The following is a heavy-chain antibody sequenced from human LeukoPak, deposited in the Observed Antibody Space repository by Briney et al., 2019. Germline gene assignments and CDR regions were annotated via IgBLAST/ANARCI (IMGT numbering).Heavy chain of an antibody. CDR1: GGSFSGYY. Sequence: SETLSLTCAVYGGSFSGYYWSWIRQPPGKGLEWIGEINPSGSTNYNPSLKSRVTISVDTSKNQFSLKLSSVTAADTAVYYCARVGGTSNLGTFDPWGQGTLVTVSS. CDR2: INPSGST. V-gene: IGHV4-34*01. D-gene: IGHD3-16*01. J-gene: IGHJ5*02. CDR3: ARVGGTSNLGTFDP.